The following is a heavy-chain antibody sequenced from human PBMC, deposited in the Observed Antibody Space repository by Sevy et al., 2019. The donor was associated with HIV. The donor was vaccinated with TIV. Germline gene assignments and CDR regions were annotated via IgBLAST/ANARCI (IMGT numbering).Heavy chain of an antibody. CDR3: ARGTGDRSGYYYVAY. V-gene: IGHV4-34*01. CDR1: GGSFSGYY. CDR2: INHSGRT. D-gene: IGHD3-22*01. J-gene: IGHJ4*02. Sequence: SETLSLTCAVYGGSFSGYYWSWIRQPPGKGLEWIGEINHSGRTNYNPSLKSRVTISVDTSKNQLSLKLSSVTAADTAVYYCARGTGDRSGYYYVAYWGQGTLVTVSS.